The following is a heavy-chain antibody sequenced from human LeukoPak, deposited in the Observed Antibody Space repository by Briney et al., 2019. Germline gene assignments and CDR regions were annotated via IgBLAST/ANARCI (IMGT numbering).Heavy chain of an antibody. CDR2: IRYDGSNK. CDR1: GFTFSSYG. D-gene: IGHD6-6*01. J-gene: IGHJ5*02. CDR3: AKDARPVSYNWFDP. V-gene: IGHV3-30*02. Sequence: GGSLRLSCAAYGFTFSSYGMHWVRQAPGKGLEWVAFIRYDGSNKYYADSVKGRFTISRDNSKNTLYLQMNSLRAEGTAVYYCAKDARPVSYNWFDPWGQGTLVTVSS.